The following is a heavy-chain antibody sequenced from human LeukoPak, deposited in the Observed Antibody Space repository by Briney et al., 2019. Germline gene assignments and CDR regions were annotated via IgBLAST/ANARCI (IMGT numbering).Heavy chain of an antibody. V-gene: IGHV3-21*01. CDR2: ISSSGVYT. CDR1: GFTFHYYG. Sequence: PGGSLRLSCAASGFTFHYYGMNWLRQAPGKGLEWVSSISSSGVYTYYADSVKGRFTISRDNAENSLYLQMDSLRAEDTGLYYCARGRELYTNTDWFDPWGQGTLVTVSS. D-gene: IGHD2-2*02. CDR3: ARGRELYTNTDWFDP. J-gene: IGHJ5*02.